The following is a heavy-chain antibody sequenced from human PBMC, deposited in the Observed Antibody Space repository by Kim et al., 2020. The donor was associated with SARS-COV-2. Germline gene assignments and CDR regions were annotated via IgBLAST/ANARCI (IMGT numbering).Heavy chain of an antibody. J-gene: IGHJ5*02. Sequence: SGRTHSNPSLKSRVTISLDASKNQFSLRMTAVTSADTAVYYCVRGRWFDPWGQGTLVTVSS. CDR2: SGRT. V-gene: IGHV4-59*09. CDR3: VRGRWFDP.